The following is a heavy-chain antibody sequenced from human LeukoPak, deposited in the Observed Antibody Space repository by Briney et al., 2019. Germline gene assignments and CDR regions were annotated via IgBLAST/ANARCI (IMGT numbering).Heavy chain of an antibody. CDR2: IHHSGST. Sequence: SETLSLTCTVSGGSISSYYWSWIRQPPGKGLEWIGYIHHSGSTNYKPSLKSRVTISVDTSKNQFSLKLTSVTAADTAVYYCARLGPGYSSTWSNDAFAIWGQGTVVTVSS. D-gene: IGHD6-13*01. CDR1: GGSISSYY. J-gene: IGHJ3*02. V-gene: IGHV4-59*01. CDR3: ARLGPGYSSTWSNDAFAI.